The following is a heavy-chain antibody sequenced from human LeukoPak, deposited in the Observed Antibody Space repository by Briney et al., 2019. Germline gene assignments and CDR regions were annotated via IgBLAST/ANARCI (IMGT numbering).Heavy chain of an antibody. V-gene: IGHV3-30*14. Sequence: GRSLRLSCAASGFTFNFYAMCWVRQAPGKGLEWVAVISYDGNTEYYPDSVKGRFTVSRDNANNTLYLQMNSLRAEDTAVYYCARDYASGSYYNIFANCGQGTLATAYS. CDR1: GFTFNFYA. D-gene: IGHD3-10*01. CDR2: ISYDGNTE. CDR3: ARDYASGSYYNIFAN. J-gene: IGHJ4*02.